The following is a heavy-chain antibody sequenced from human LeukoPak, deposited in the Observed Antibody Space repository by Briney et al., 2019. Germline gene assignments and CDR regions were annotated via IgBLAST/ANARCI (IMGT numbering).Heavy chain of an antibody. V-gene: IGHV3-23*01. CDR3: ARDGYYSGWYPGGGYLDY. J-gene: IGHJ4*02. D-gene: IGHD6-19*01. CDR2: ISGSGGST. CDR1: GFTFSSYA. Sequence: GGSLRLSCAASGFTFSSYAMSWVRHAPGKGLEWVLAISGSGGSTYYADSVKGRFTISRDNSKDTLYLQMNSLRAEDTAVYYCARDGYYSGWYPGGGYLDYWGQGTLVTVSS.